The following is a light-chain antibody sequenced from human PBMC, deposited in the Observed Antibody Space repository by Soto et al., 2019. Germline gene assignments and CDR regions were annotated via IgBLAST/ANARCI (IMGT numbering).Light chain of an antibody. V-gene: IGKV3-15*01. CDR1: QTISNN. CDR2: GIS. CDR3: QQYNNWPHT. Sequence: EVVMTQSPTTLSLSPGERVTLSCRASQTISNNLAWYRKKPGQAPSLLIYGISTRATGLPARFSGSGSGTDFTLTISSLQSDDFALYYCQQYNNWPHTFGQGTKLEIK. J-gene: IGKJ2*01.